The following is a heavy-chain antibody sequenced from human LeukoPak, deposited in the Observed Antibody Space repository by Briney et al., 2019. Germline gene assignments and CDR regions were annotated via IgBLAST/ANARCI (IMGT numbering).Heavy chain of an antibody. CDR2: ITTSGGST. CDR3: AKRGFSAWHHFDY. D-gene: IGHD6-19*01. J-gene: IGHJ4*02. V-gene: IGHV3-23*01. Sequence: GGSLRLSCAASGFTLNSYAMSWVRQAPGKGLEWVSVITTSGGSTYYADAVRGRFTISRDNSKNTLYLQMNSLRAEDTALYYCAKRGFSAWHHFDYWGQGTLVTVSS. CDR1: GFTLNSYA.